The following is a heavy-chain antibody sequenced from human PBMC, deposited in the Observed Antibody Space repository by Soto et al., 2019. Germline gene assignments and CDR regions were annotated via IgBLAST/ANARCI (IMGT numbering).Heavy chain of an antibody. D-gene: IGHD3-10*01. J-gene: IGHJ4*02. V-gene: IGHV3-11*01. CDR3: AGDPYYYGSAF. Sequence: QVQLVESGEGLVEPGGSVRLSCAASGFRFSAHYMTWIRQAPGKGLGWGAKLSSSGAIMYYAVSVKGRFTVSSDNAQNSLYLQMNGLRAEDTAVYYCAGDPYYYGSAFWGQGTLVTVSS. CDR2: LSSSGAIM. CDR1: GFRFSAHY.